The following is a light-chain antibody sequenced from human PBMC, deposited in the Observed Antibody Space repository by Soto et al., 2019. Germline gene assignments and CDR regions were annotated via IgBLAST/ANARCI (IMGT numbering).Light chain of an antibody. CDR1: QGISSY. Sequence: DVQMTQSPSSLSASVGDRVTITCRASQGISSYLNWYQQKPGKAPKLLIYAASSLQSGFPYRFSGSGSGTDFTLTISSLQPEDFATYYCQQIYTTPLTFGGGTKVEIK. CDR3: QQIYTTPLT. CDR2: AAS. V-gene: IGKV1-39*01. J-gene: IGKJ4*01.